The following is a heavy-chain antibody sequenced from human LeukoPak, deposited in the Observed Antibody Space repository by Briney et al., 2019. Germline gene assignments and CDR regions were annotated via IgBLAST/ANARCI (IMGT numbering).Heavy chain of an antibody. V-gene: IGHV1-18*01. Sequence: ASVKVSCKASGYTFTSYGISWVRQAPGQGLEWMGWQSAYNGNTNYAQKRQGRVTMTTDTSTSTAYMELRSLRSDDTAVYYCARDPQTYGSGTEYFQHWGQGTLVTVSS. J-gene: IGHJ1*01. D-gene: IGHD6-25*01. CDR3: ARDPQTYGSGTEYFQH. CDR2: QSAYNGNT. CDR1: GYTFTSYG.